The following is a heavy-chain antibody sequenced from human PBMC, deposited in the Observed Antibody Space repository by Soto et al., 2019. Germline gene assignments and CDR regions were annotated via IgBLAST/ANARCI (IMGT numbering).Heavy chain of an antibody. CDR3: ARVIPGADAWFDP. CDR2: ISAYTDDP. D-gene: IGHD2-2*01. CDR1: GNTFTNFG. V-gene: IGHV1-18*01. Sequence: QGQLVQSGAEVKKPGASVKVSCTASGNTFTNFGVTWVRQAPGQGLEWMGWISAYTDDPNYAQKFQGRVTMTIYPSTSTAYLDLRSLTSDDTAVYYCARVIPGADAWFDPWGQGTLVTVSS. J-gene: IGHJ5*02.